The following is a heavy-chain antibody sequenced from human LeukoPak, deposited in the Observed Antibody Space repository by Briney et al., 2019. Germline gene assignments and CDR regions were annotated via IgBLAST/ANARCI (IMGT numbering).Heavy chain of an antibody. CDR1: GSTFTGYY. J-gene: IGHJ4*02. CDR3: ARDRGPYSRSSRGTDY. V-gene: IGHV1-2*02. CDR2: INPNSGGT. D-gene: IGHD6-6*01. Sequence: ASVKASCKASGSTFTGYYMHWVRQAPGQGLEWMGWINPNSGGTNYAQKFQGRVTMTRDTSISTAYMELSRLRSDDTAVYYCARDRGPYSRSSRGTDYWGQGTLVTVSS.